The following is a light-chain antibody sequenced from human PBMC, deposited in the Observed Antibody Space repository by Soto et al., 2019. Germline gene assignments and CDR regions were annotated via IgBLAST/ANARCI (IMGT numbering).Light chain of an antibody. Sequence: QSALTQPASVSGSPGQSITISCTGSSSDVGGHDYVSWYQHYPGKAPKLILYEVTNRPSGVSHRFSGSKSGNTASLTISGLQSEDEADYYCSSYTSTTTLLFGGGTQLTVL. CDR1: SSDVGGHDY. CDR3: SSYTSTTTLL. CDR2: EVT. J-gene: IGLJ2*01. V-gene: IGLV2-14*01.